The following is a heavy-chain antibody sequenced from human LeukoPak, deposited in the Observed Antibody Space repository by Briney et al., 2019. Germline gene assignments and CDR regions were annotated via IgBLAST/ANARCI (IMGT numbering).Heavy chain of an antibody. V-gene: IGHV1-24*01. D-gene: IGHD6-19*01. CDR3: ATAPAVAGTFPFGY. Sequence: ASVKVSCKVSGYTLTELSMHWVRQAPGKGLERMGGFDPEDGETIYAQKFQGRVTMTEDTSTDTAYMELSSLRSEDTAVYYCATAPAVAGTFPFGYRGQGTLVTVSS. CDR1: GYTLTELS. CDR2: FDPEDGET. J-gene: IGHJ4*02.